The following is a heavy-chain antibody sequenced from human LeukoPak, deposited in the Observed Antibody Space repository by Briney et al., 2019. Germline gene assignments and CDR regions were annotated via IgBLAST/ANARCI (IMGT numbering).Heavy chain of an antibody. CDR3: ARGPCDRDYYYYGMDV. D-gene: IGHD3-22*01. CDR1: GFTFSDYY. CDR2: ISSSGSTI. J-gene: IGHJ6*02. V-gene: IGHV3-11*01. Sequence: GGSLRLSCAASGFTFSDYYMSWIRQAPGKGLEWVSYISSSGSTIYYADSVKGRFTISRDNAKNSQYLQMNSLRAEDTAVYYCARGPCDRDYYYYGMDVWGQGTTVTVSS.